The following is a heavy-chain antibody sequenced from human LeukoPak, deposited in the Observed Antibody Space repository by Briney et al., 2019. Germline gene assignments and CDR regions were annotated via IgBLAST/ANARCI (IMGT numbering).Heavy chain of an antibody. V-gene: IGHV3-30-3*01. CDR3: ASLGGGAAAGYPNTYYYYYMDV. Sequence: PGGSLRLSCAASGFTFSSYAMHWVRQAPGKGLEWVAVISYDGSNKYYADSVKGRFTISRDNSKSTLYLQMNSLRAEDTAVYYCASLGGGAAAGYPNTYYYYYMDVWGKGTTVTVSS. CDR2: ISYDGSNK. J-gene: IGHJ6*03. D-gene: IGHD6-13*01. CDR1: GFTFSSYA.